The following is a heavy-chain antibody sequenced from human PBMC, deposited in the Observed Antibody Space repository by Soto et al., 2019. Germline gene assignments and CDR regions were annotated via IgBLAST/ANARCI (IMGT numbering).Heavy chain of an antibody. CDR2: INAGFGAT. V-gene: IGHV1-69*06. CDR1: GGTFGRYA. Sequence: QVQLEQSGAEVKKPGSSVKVSCKASGGTFGRYAISWVRRAPGQSLEWMGQINAGFGATDLAQMFQGRVTITAEKSTTTVYMELSSLRSDDTAVYYCATDCSGGSCYGASGMDVWGQGTTVTVSS. D-gene: IGHD2-15*01. J-gene: IGHJ6*02. CDR3: ATDCSGGSCYGASGMDV.